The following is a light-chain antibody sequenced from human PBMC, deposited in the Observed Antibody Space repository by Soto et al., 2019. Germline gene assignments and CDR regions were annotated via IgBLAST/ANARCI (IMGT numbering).Light chain of an antibody. J-gene: IGLJ2*01. Sequence: SSDLTQPPSVSVAPGKTARITCGGNNIGSKSVHWYQQKPGQAPVLVIYYDSDRPSGIPERFSGSNSGNTATLTISRVEAGDEADYYCQVWDSSSDHPVVFGGGTKLTVL. CDR2: YDS. CDR3: QVWDSSSDHPVV. CDR1: NIGSKS. V-gene: IGLV3-21*04.